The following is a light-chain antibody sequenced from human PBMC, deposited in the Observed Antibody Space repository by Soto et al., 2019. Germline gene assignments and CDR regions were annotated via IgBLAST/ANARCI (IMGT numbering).Light chain of an antibody. V-gene: IGKV1-9*01. CDR1: QGISSY. J-gene: IGKJ4*01. CDR2: AAS. Sequence: DLQLTQSPSFLSASVGDRVTITCRASQGISSYLAWYQQKPGKAPKLLIYAASTLQSGVPSRFSGSGSGTEFTLTIGSLQPEDFATYYCQQLNNYPRTFGGGTKVEIK. CDR3: QQLNNYPRT.